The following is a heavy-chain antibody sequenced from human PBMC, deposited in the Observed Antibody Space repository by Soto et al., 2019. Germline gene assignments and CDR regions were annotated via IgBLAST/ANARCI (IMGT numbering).Heavy chain of an antibody. V-gene: IGHV4-59*01. Sequence: PGEGLEWIGYIYYSGSTDYNPSLKSRVTISVDASKNQFSLKLSSVTAADTAVYFCARAYDSSGYYFPGYLGQGTLVTVSS. J-gene: IGHJ4*02. CDR3: ARAYDSSGYYFPGY. D-gene: IGHD3-22*01. CDR2: IYYSGST.